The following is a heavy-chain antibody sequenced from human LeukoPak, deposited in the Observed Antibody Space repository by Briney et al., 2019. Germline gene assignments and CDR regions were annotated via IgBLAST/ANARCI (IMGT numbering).Heavy chain of an antibody. D-gene: IGHD2-15*01. CDR2: TYYSGST. CDR1: GGSISSSSYY. J-gene: IGHJ6*02. CDR3: ARGGYCSGGSCYVLRYYYFYGMDV. V-gene: IGHV4-39*01. Sequence: SETLSLTCTVSGGSISSSSYYWGWIRQPPGKGLEWIGSTYYSGSTYYNPSLKSRVTISVDTSKNQFSLKLSSVTAADTAVYYCARGGYCSGGSCYVLRYYYFYGMDVWGQGTTVTVSS.